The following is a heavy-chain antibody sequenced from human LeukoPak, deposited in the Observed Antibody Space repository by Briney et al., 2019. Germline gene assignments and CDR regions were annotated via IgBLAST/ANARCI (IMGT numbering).Heavy chain of an antibody. Sequence: PSETLSLTCIVSGGSISSYYWSWTRQPAGKGLEWIGRIYSSGNTNYNPSLKSRVTISVDKSKNQFSLKLSSVTAADTAVYYCARSGPIAVAGVDYWGQGTLVTVSS. J-gene: IGHJ4*02. CDR1: GGSISSYY. D-gene: IGHD6-19*01. CDR2: IYSSGNT. V-gene: IGHV4-4*07. CDR3: ARSGPIAVAGVDY.